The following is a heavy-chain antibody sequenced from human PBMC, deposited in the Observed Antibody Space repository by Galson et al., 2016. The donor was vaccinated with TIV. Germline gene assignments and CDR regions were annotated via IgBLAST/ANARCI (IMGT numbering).Heavy chain of an antibody. Sequence: SLRLSCAASGFTFSGYVMYWVRQAPGKGLEWVAVISYDGSEKYYADSVKGRFTISRDNSKNTLYLQMNSLRAEDTAVYYCAEEPYGDYDPHFDYWGQGNLVTVSS. V-gene: IGHV3-30*18. J-gene: IGHJ4*02. CDR2: ISYDGSEK. D-gene: IGHD4-17*01. CDR3: AEEPYGDYDPHFDY. CDR1: GFTFSGYV.